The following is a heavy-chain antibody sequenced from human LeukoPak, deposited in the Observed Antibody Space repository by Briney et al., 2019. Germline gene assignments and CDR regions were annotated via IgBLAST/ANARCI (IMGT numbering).Heavy chain of an antibody. CDR2: INHSGST. D-gene: IGHD3-10*01. V-gene: IGHV4-34*01. CDR3: ARRVTMVRGIYYSGMDV. CDR1: GGSFSGYY. Sequence: SETLSLTCAVYGGSFSGYYWSWIRQPPGKGLEWIGEINHSGSTNYNPSLKSRVTISVDTSKNQFSLKLSSVTAADTAVYYCARRVTMVRGIYYSGMDVWGQGTTVTVSS. J-gene: IGHJ6*02.